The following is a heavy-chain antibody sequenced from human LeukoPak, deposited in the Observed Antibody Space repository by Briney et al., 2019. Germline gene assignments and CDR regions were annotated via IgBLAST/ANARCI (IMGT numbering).Heavy chain of an antibody. D-gene: IGHD3-16*01. CDR3: TASGITSDAFDI. Sequence: GGSLRLSCAVSGFPFSTSIIHWVRQASGKGLEWVGRTRTKASNYATTYAASVSGGFTISRDESKNTAYLEMNILKIEDTAIYYCTASGITSDAFDIWGQGTMVTVSS. V-gene: IGHV3-73*01. J-gene: IGHJ3*02. CDR2: TRTKASNYAT. CDR1: GFPFSTSI.